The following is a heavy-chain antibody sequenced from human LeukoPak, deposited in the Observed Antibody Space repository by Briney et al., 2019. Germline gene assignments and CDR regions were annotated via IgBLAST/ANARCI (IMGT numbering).Heavy chain of an antibody. CDR2: IRYDGSNK. V-gene: IGHV3-30*02. CDR3: AKEAPRAEYFQH. J-gene: IGHJ1*01. CDR1: GFTFSSYG. Sequence: PGGSLRLSCAASGFTFSSYGMHWVRQAPGKGLEWVAFIRYDGSNKYYADSVKGRFTISRDNSKNTLYLQMNSLRAEDTAVYYCAKEAPRAEYFQHWGQGTLVTVSS.